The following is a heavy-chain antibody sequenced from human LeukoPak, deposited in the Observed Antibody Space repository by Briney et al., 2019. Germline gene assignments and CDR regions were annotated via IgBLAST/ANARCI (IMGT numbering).Heavy chain of an antibody. CDR3: AREGANSGYEGGYFDY. CDR2: IIPIFGTA. Sequence: SVKVSCKASGYTFTGYYMHWVRQAPGQGLEWMGWIIPIFGTANYAQKFQGRVTITTDESTSTAYMELSSLRSEDTAVYYCAREGANSGYEGGYFDYWGQGTLVTVSS. CDR1: GYTFTGYY. V-gene: IGHV1-69*05. D-gene: IGHD5-12*01. J-gene: IGHJ4*02.